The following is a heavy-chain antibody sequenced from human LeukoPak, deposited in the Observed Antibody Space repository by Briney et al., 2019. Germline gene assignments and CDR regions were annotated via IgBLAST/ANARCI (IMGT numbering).Heavy chain of an antibody. V-gene: IGHV4-39*01. Sequence: PSETLSLTCTVSGGSISSSSYYWGWIRQPPGKGLEWIGSIYYSGSTYYNPSLKSRVTISVDTSKNQFSLKLSSVTAADTAVYYCARAWTTAPYYYYYGMDVWGQGTTATVSS. CDR1: GGSISSSSYY. CDR3: ARAWTTAPYYYYYGMDV. D-gene: IGHD4-17*01. J-gene: IGHJ6*02. CDR2: IYYSGST.